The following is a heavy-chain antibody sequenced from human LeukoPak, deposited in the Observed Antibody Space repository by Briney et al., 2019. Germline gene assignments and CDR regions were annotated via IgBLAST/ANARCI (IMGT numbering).Heavy chain of an antibody. D-gene: IGHD3/OR15-3a*01. CDR3: AKRGVVIRVILVGFHKEAYYFES. Sequence: GGSLRLSCAVSGITLSNYGMSWVRQAPGKGLEWVAGISDSGGSTKYADSVKGRFTIARDNHKTTLYLQMNSRRAEGTAVYFCAKRGVVIRVILVGFHKEAYYFESWGQGALVTVSS. V-gene: IGHV3-23*01. J-gene: IGHJ4*02. CDR2: ISDSGGST. CDR1: GITLSNYG.